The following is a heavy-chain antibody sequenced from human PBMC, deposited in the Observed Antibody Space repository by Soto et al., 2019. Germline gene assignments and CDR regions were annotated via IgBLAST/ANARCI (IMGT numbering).Heavy chain of an antibody. CDR3: ARDGDSSWSINYYGMDV. D-gene: IGHD6-13*01. J-gene: IGHJ6*02. CDR1: GFTVSSNY. V-gene: IGHV3-53*01. CDR2: IYSGGST. Sequence: PWGSLRLSCAASGFTVSSNYMSWVRQAPGKGLEWVSVIYSGGSTYYADSVKGRFTISRDNSKNTLYLQMNSLRAEDTAVYYCARDGDSSWSINYYGMDVWGQGTTVTVSS.